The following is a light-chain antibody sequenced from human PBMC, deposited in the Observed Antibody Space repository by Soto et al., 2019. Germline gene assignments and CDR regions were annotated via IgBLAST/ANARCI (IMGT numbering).Light chain of an antibody. CDR3: QKFNSAPFT. V-gene: IGKV1-27*01. Sequence: DIQMTQSPSSLSASVGDRVTITCRASQGVNNYLAWYQQKPGKVPQLLIYSASTLHPGVPSRFSGSGSGTDFTLTISSLQPEDVANHYCQKFNSAPFTFGPGTKVDIK. CDR1: QGVNNY. J-gene: IGKJ3*01. CDR2: SAS.